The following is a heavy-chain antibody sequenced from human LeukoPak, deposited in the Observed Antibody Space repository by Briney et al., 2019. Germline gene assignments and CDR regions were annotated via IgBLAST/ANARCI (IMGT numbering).Heavy chain of an antibody. CDR3: ARGGVNKYGDSGHSPGY. CDR1: GFSFSRIG. CDR2: IWYDGSNK. Sequence: TGGSLRLSCAAPGFSFSRIGMHWVRQAPGRGLEWVAVIWYDGSNKDYADSVKGRFTISRDNAKNTLHLQMNSLRAEDTAVYYCARGGVNKYGDSGHSPGYWGQGTLVTVSS. J-gene: IGHJ4*02. V-gene: IGHV3-33*01. D-gene: IGHD5-12*01.